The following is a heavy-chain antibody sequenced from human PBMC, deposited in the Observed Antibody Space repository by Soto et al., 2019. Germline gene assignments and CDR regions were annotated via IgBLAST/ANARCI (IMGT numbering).Heavy chain of an antibody. J-gene: IGHJ5*02. CDR3: ARHVTLYYDFYWLDP. CDR2: ISSSGSTI. V-gene: IGHV3-48*03. CDR1: GFTFSSYE. Sequence: EVQLVESGGGLGQPGGSLRLSCAASGFTFSSYEMNWVRQAPGKGLEWVSDISSSGSTIYYADSVKGRFTISRDNAKNSLYLQMNSLRAEDTAVYYCARHVTLYYDFYWLDPRGQGTLVTVSS. D-gene: IGHD3-3*01.